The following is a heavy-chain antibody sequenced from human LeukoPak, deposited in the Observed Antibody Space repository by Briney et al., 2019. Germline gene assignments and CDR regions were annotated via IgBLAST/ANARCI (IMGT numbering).Heavy chain of an antibody. V-gene: IGHV4-34*01. CDR1: GGSFSGYY. CDR3: ARDERITIFGVVSTGFDP. D-gene: IGHD3-3*01. J-gene: IGHJ5*02. Sequence: SSETLSLTCAVYGGSFSGYYWSWIRQPPGKGLEWTGEINHSGSTNYNPSLKSRVTISVDTSKNQFSLKLSSVTAADTAVYYCARDERITIFGVVSTGFDPWGQGTLVTVSS. CDR2: INHSGST.